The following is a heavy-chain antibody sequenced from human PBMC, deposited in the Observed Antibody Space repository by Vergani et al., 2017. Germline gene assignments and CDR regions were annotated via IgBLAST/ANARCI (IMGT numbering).Heavy chain of an antibody. CDR3: ASDCSGGSCDHYYYYGMDV. Sequence: VQLQESGPGLVKPSETLSLTCTVSGGSISSYYWSWIRQPPGKGLEWVSGISWNSGSIGYADSVKGRFTISRDNAKNSLYLQMNSLRAEDTALYYCASDCSGGSCDHYYYYGMDVWGQGTTVTVSS. CDR1: GGSISSYY. D-gene: IGHD2-15*01. V-gene: IGHV3-9*01. CDR2: ISWNSGSI. J-gene: IGHJ6*02.